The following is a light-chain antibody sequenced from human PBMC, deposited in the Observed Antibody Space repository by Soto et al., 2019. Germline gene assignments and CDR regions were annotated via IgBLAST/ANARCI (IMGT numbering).Light chain of an antibody. CDR1: QDMKNY. CDR3: QQLNDYPFA. V-gene: IGKV1-9*01. CDR2: AAF. J-gene: IGKJ3*01. Sequence: DIQLTQSPSFLSASVGGRVTITCRASQDMKNYLAWYQQKPGKAPNLLIYAAFTLQSGVPSRFSGSGSGTEFTLTISSLQPEDFATYYCQQLNDYPFAFGPGTKVDIK.